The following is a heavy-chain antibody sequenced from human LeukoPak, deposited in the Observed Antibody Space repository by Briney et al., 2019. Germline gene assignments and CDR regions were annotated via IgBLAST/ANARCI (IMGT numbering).Heavy chain of an antibody. CDR3: ARAVYDSSGYLYYFDY. CDR2: INPSGGST. J-gene: IGHJ4*02. Sequence: ASVKVSCKASGYTFTSYYMHWVRQAPGQGLEWMGIINPSGGSTSYAQKFQGRVTMTRDMSTSTVYMELSSLRSEDTAVYYCARAVYDSSGYLYYFDYWGQGTLVTVSS. V-gene: IGHV1-46*01. CDR1: GYTFTSYY. D-gene: IGHD3-22*01.